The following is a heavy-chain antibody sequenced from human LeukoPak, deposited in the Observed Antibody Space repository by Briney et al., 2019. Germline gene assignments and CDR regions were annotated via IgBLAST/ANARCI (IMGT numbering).Heavy chain of an antibody. Sequence: GESLKISCKGSGYSFTTYWIAWVRQMLGKGLERMGIIYPGDSDTRYSPSFQGQVTISADKSISTAYLHWNSLKASDTAMYFCARRSGYAFDIWGQGTMVTVSS. CDR3: ARRSGYAFDI. D-gene: IGHD3-22*01. J-gene: IGHJ3*02. CDR2: IYPGDSDT. V-gene: IGHV5-51*01. CDR1: GYSFTTYW.